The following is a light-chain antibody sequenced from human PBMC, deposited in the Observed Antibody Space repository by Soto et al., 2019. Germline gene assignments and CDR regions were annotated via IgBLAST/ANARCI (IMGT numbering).Light chain of an antibody. Sequence: DIQMTQSPSTLSASVGDRVTITCRASQSVTSWLAWYQQKPGKAPKLLIYAASSLQSGVPSRFSGSGSGTDFTLTISSLQPEDFATYYCQQANSFPSTFGQGTRLEIK. CDR1: QSVTSW. CDR2: AAS. V-gene: IGKV1-12*02. CDR3: QQANSFPST. J-gene: IGKJ5*01.